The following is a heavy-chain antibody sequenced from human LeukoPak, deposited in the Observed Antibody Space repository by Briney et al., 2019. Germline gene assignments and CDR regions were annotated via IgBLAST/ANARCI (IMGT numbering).Heavy chain of an antibody. CDR3: ARPSTQVVVPAADGAFGI. CDR1: GGTFSSYT. J-gene: IGHJ3*02. D-gene: IGHD2-2*01. CDR2: IIPILGIA. V-gene: IGHV1-69*02. Sequence: SVKVSCKASGGTFSSYTISWVRQAPGQGLEWMGRIIPILGIANYAQKFQGRVTITADKSTSTAYMELSSLRSEDTAVYYCARPSTQVVVPAADGAFGIWGQGTMVTVSS.